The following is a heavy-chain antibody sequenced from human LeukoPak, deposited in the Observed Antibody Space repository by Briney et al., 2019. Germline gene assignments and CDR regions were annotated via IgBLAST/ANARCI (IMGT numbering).Heavy chain of an antibody. V-gene: IGHV5-51*01. Sequence: GESLKISCKGSGYSFTSYWIGWVRQMPGKGLEWMGIIYSGDSDTRYSPSFQGQVTISADKSISTAYLQWSSLKASDTAMYYCARVFSYYYYYMDVWGKGTTVTVSS. J-gene: IGHJ6*03. CDR1: GYSFTSYW. CDR2: IYSGDSDT. CDR3: ARVFSYYYYYMDV.